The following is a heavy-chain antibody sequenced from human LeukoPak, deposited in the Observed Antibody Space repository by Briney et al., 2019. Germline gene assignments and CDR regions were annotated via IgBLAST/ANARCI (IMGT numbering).Heavy chain of an antibody. Sequence: ASVMVSCKASGYTFISYGINWVRQAPGQGLEWMGWISAYNGNTNYAQKLQGRVTMTTDTSTSTAYMELRSLRSDDTALYYCTREGHYDSSGYYNYWGQGTLVTVSS. J-gene: IGHJ4*02. D-gene: IGHD3-22*01. V-gene: IGHV1-18*01. CDR1: GYTFISYG. CDR2: ISAYNGNT. CDR3: TREGHYDSSGYYNY.